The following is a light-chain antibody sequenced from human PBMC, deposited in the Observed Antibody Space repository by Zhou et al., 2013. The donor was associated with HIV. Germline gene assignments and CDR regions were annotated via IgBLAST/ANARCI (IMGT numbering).Light chain of an antibody. Sequence: EIVLTQSPGTLSLSPGERATLSCRASQSVNNDYVAWYQQKPGQAPRLLIYAASSRATGIPDRFSGSGPGTDFTLTISRLEPDDFAVYYCQQYGRSHTFGQGTRLDI. J-gene: IGKJ2*01. V-gene: IGKV3-20*01. CDR2: AAS. CDR3: QQYGRSHT. CDR1: QSVNNDY.